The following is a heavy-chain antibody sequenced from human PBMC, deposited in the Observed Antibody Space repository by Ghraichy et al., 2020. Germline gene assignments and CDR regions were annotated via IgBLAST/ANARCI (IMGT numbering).Heavy chain of an antibody. D-gene: IGHD3-10*01. CDR1: GFTLNNYA. Sequence: GGSLRLSCAASGFTLNNYAMTWVRQAPRKGLEWVSGISAAGCSTYYADSVKGRFTISRDDSKNILYLQMNSLRAEDTAVYYCTKPSSRQLPLWSQGFAYAWGKGTLVTVS. V-gene: IGHV3-23*01. CDR3: TKPSSRQLPLWSQGFAYA. J-gene: IGHJ5*02. CDR2: ISAAGCST.